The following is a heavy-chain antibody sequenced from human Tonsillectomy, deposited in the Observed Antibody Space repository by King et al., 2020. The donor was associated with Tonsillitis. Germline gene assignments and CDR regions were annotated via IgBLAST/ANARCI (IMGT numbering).Heavy chain of an antibody. J-gene: IGHJ4*02. V-gene: IGHV3-30-3*01. D-gene: IGHD3-3*01. CDR3: AGGGNVLRFLEWVIDY. Sequence: HVQLVESGGGVVQPGRSLRLSCAASGFTFSSYAMHWVRQAPGKGLEWVAVISYDGSNKYYADSVKGRFTISRDNSKNTLYLQMNSLGAEDTAVYYCAGGGNVLRFLEWVIDYWGQGTLVTVSS. CDR1: GFTFSSYA. CDR2: ISYDGSNK.